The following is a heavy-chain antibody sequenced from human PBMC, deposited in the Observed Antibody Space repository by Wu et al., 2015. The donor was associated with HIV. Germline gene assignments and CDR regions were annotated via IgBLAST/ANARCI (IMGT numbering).Heavy chain of an antibody. V-gene: IGHV1-18*04. D-gene: IGHD6-19*01. Sequence: QVQLVQSGDEVKKPGASVKVSCKTSGFVFITYGIGWVRQAPGQGLEWMGWISAYNGHTNYAQKFQDRITMTTDTSTRTAYMELRTLRFDDTAVYYCAREQDTRGNSGWQTFDYWGQGTLGHRLL. CDR1: GFVFITYG. J-gene: IGHJ4*02. CDR2: ISAYNGHT. CDR3: AREQDTRGNSGWQTFDY.